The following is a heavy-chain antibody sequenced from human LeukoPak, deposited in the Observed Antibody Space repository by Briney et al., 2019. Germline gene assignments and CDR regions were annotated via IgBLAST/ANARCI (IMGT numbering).Heavy chain of an antibody. D-gene: IGHD6-19*01. CDR2: IYYSGST. CDR3: ARDRSSGWYGAHDY. V-gene: IGHV4-59*01. Sequence: SETLSLTCTVSAVSISSYYWSWIRQPPGKGLEWIGYIYYSGSTNYNPSLESRVTISVDTSKNQFSLKLSSVTAADTAVYYCARDRSSGWYGAHDYWGQGTLVTVSS. CDR1: AVSISSYY. J-gene: IGHJ4*02.